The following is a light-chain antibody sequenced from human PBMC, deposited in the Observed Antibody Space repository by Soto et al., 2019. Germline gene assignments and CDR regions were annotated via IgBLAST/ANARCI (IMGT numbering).Light chain of an antibody. J-gene: IGKJ1*01. CDR3: QQYNNWPPCT. CDR2: GAS. Sequence: EIVMTQSPATLSVSPGERATLSCRASESVSRNLAWYQQKPGQAPRLLIYGASIRDTDIPVRFSGSGSGTDFTLTISSLQSEAFAVYYCQQYNNWPPCTFGQGTKVEVK. V-gene: IGKV3-15*01. CDR1: ESVSRN.